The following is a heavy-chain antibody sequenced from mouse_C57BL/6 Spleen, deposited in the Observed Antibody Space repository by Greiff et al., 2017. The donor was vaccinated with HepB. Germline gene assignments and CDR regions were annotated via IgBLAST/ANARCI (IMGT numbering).Heavy chain of an antibody. CDR3: ARNSIYYYGSSYYYAMDY. J-gene: IGHJ4*01. CDR1: GFSLTSYA. D-gene: IGHD1-1*01. Sequence: VQLQQSGPGLVAPSQSLSITCTVSGFSLTSYAISWVRQPPGKGLEWLGVIWTGGGTNYNSALKSRLSISKDNSKSQVFLKMNSLQTDDTARYYCARNSIYYYGSSYYYAMDYWGQGTSVTVSS. CDR2: IWTGGGT. V-gene: IGHV2-9-1*01.